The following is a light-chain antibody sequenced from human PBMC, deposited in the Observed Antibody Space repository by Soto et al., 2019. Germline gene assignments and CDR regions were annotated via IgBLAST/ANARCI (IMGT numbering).Light chain of an antibody. V-gene: IGKV3-15*01. J-gene: IGKJ1*01. CDR1: QSVSNS. CDR3: QQYNNWPGT. Sequence: IRMSQSPATLSLTPGERATLSSRASQSVSNSLAWYQQKPGQAPRLLIYGASTRATGIPARFSGSGSGTEFTLTISSLQSEDFAVYYCQQYNNWPGTFGQGTKVDI. CDR2: GAS.